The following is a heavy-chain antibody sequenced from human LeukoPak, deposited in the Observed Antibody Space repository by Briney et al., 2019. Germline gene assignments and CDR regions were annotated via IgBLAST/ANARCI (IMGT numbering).Heavy chain of an antibody. CDR2: ISSSSSYI. Sequence: GGSLRLSCAASGLTFSSYSMNWVRQAPGKGLEWVSSISSSSSYIYYADSVKGRFTISRDNAKNSLYLQMNSLRAEDTAVYYCARDSVRGARKNDYWGQGTLVTVSS. CDR3: ARDSVRGARKNDY. V-gene: IGHV3-21*01. D-gene: IGHD3-10*01. J-gene: IGHJ4*02. CDR1: GLTFSSYS.